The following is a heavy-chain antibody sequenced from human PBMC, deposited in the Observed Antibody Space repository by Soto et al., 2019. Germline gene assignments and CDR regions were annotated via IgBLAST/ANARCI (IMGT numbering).Heavy chain of an antibody. CDR1: GFTFSSYA. V-gene: IGHV3-23*01. Sequence: GGSLRLSCAASGFTFSSYAMSWVRQAPGKGLEWVSASSGSGGSTYYADSVKGRFTISRDNSKNTLYLQMNSLRAEDTAVYYALVVVAVTPNWFDPWGQGTLVTVSS. CDR3: LVVVAVTPNWFDP. CDR2: SSGSGGST. J-gene: IGHJ5*02. D-gene: IGHD2-15*01.